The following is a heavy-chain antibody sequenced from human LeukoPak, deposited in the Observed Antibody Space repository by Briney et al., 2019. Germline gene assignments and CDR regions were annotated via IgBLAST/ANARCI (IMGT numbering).Heavy chain of an antibody. Sequence: GGSLRLSCAASGFSFDDYAMHWVRQAPGKGLEWVSLISRDGGSTYYADSVKGRFTISRDNSKNSLYLQMNSLRAEDTALYYCASASAGTFGYYFDYWGQGTLVTVSS. CDR1: GFSFDDYA. V-gene: IGHV3-43D*04. CDR3: ASASAGTFGYYFDY. J-gene: IGHJ4*02. D-gene: IGHD3-10*01. CDR2: ISRDGGST.